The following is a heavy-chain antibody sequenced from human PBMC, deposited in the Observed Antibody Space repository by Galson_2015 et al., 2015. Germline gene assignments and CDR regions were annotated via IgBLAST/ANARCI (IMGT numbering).Heavy chain of an antibody. V-gene: IGHV3-53*01. CDR1: GFTASSNY. CDR3: ARGRGFIFDF. D-gene: IGHD3-10*01. Sequence: LRLSCAASGFTASSNYMAWFRQAPGKGLEWVSVLSKTDTAYYVDSVRGRFTISRDNSKNTVYLQMDYLTVDGTAVYYCARGRGFIFDFWGQGTLVTVSP. J-gene: IGHJ4*02. CDR2: LSKTDTA.